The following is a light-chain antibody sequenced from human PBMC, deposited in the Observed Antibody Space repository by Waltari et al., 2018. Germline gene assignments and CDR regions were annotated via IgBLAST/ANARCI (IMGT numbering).Light chain of an antibody. J-gene: IGKJ1*01. CDR3: QQHVSSPWT. V-gene: IGKV3-20*01. CDR2: GTS. Sequence: EIVLTQSPGTLSLSPGERATISCRASQSVSSSFFAWYQQRPGQAPRLLIHGTSSRATGIPDRFSGSGSGTDFTLTISRLEPEDLAVYYCQQHVSSPWTFGQGTKVEIK. CDR1: QSVSSSF.